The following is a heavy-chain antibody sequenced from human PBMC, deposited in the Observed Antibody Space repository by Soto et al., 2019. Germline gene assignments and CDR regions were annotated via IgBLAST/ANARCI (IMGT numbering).Heavy chain of an antibody. J-gene: IGHJ3*02. CDR2: VYYSGST. Sequence: QLQLQESGPGLVKPSETLSLTCTVSGGSISSSGYYWGWIRQPPGKGLEWIGSVYYSGSTYYNPSLKSRVTMSVDTSKKQFSLRLASVTAADTAVYYCARHADNGDRERAFNIWGQGTMVTVSS. V-gene: IGHV4-39*01. D-gene: IGHD2-8*01. CDR3: ARHADNGDRERAFNI. CDR1: GGSISSSGYY.